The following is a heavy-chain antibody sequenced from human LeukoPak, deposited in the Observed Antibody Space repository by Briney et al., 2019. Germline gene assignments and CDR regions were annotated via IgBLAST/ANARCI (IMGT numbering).Heavy chain of an antibody. Sequence: GGSLRLSCAASGFTFSSYAMSWVRQAPGNGLEWVSAISGSGGSTYYADSVKGRFTISRDNSKNTLYLQMNSLRAEDTAVYYCAKDSMEAYGGGLYVNWFDPWGQGTLVTVSS. D-gene: IGHD2-2*02. J-gene: IGHJ5*02. CDR3: AKDSMEAYGGGLYVNWFDP. CDR1: GFTFSSYA. V-gene: IGHV3-23*01. CDR2: ISGSGGST.